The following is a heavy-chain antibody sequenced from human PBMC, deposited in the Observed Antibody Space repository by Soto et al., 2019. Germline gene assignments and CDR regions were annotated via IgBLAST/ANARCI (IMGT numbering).Heavy chain of an antibody. D-gene: IGHD3-10*01. J-gene: IGHJ4*02. CDR3: AKDGYGSGSYAFFDY. CDR2: ISVSGGST. V-gene: IGHV3-23*01. CDR1: GFTFSSYA. Sequence: EVQLLESGGGLVQPGGSLRLSCAASGFTFSSYAMSWVRQAPGKGLEWVSAISVSGGSTYYADSVKGRVTISRDNSKNTLYLQMNSLRAEDTAVYYCAKDGYGSGSYAFFDYWGQGTLVTVSS.